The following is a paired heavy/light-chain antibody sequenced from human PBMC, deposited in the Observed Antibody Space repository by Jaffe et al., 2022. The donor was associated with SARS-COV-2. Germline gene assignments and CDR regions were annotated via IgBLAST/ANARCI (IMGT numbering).Heavy chain of an antibody. CDR2: IKEDGSDK. Sequence: EVQLVESGGDLVQPGGSLRLSCAASGFSFSTYWMSWFRQAPGKGLEWVASIKEDGSDKYYVDSLKGRFTISRDNAKNSLFLQMISVRVEDTAVYYCARDTYRFFDYWGQGTLVTVSS. CDR1: GFSFSTYW. V-gene: IGHV3-7*01. D-gene: IGHD3-3*01. J-gene: IGHJ4*02. CDR3: ARDTYRFFDY.
Light chain of an antibody. CDR2: GAS. CDR1: QSLNSN. V-gene: IGKV3-15*01. Sequence: EIVLTQSPATLSVSPGERATLSCRAGQSLNSNLAWYQQKPGQAPRLLIYGASTRATGISARFSGSGSGTEFTLTISSLQSEDFAVYYCQQYNNWPLTVGGGTKVEI. CDR3: QQYNNWPLT. J-gene: IGKJ4*01.